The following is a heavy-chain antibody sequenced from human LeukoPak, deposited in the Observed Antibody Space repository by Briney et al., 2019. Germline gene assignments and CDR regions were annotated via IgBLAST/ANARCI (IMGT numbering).Heavy chain of an antibody. CDR3: ARGRYSSSFGRYFDL. Sequence: GGSLRLSCAASGFTFSSYDMHWVRQATGKGLEWVSAIGTAGDTYYPGSVEGRFTISRENAKNSLYLQMNSLRAGDTAVYYCARGRYSSSFGRYFDLWGRGTLVTVSS. D-gene: IGHD6-6*01. J-gene: IGHJ2*01. CDR1: GFTFSSYD. CDR2: IGTAGDT. V-gene: IGHV3-13*01.